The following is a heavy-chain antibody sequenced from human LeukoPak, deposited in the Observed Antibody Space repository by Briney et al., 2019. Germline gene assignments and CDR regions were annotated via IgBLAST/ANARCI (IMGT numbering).Heavy chain of an antibody. J-gene: IGHJ5*02. CDR2: VSGSGGST. D-gene: IGHD6-19*01. Sequence: GGSLRLSCAASGFTFSTYAMSWVRQAPGKGLEWVSAVSGSGGSTYYADSVEGRFTISRDNSKNSLYLQMNSLRAEDTALYYCAKDKSESSSGWYGGGFDPWGQGTLATVSS. V-gene: IGHV3-23*01. CDR3: AKDKSESSSGWYGGGFDP. CDR1: GFTFSTYA.